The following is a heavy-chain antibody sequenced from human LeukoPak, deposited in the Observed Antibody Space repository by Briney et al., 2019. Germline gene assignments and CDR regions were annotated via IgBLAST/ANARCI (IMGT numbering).Heavy chain of an antibody. CDR1: GGTFSSHA. CDR2: IIPIFGTA. V-gene: IGHV1-69*05. J-gene: IGHJ4*02. Sequence: SVKVSCKASGGTFSSHAISWVRQAPGQGLEWMGGIIPIFGTANYAQRFQGRVTITTDESTSTAYMELSSLRSEDTAVYYCARGTVGALYYLDFWGKGTLVTVSS. D-gene: IGHD1-26*01. CDR3: ARGTVGALYYLDF.